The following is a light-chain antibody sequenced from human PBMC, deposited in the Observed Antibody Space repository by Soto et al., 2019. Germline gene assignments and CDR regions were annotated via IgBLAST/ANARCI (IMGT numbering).Light chain of an antibody. CDR2: GAS. CDR3: QQYGSSPLT. Sequence: EIVFTQSPGTLSLSPGERATLSSRASQSVSSSYLAWYQQKPGQAPRLLIYGASSRATGIPDRFSGSGSGTDFTLTISRLEPEDFAVYYCQQYGSSPLTFGGGTKVDIK. V-gene: IGKV3-20*01. CDR1: QSVSSSY. J-gene: IGKJ4*01.